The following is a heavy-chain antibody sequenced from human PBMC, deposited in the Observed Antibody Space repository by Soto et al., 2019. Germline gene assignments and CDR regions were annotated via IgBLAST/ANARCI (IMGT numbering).Heavy chain of an antibody. CDR2: INHSGRT. V-gene: IGHV4-34*01. CDR3: AGXYFSARDHVCYYDGMDV. CDR1: GGSFGCYS. Sequence: NPSETLSLTCTVSGGSFGCYSWSWIRQPPGKGLEWLGEINHSGRTNYNPSHTRRSTISIDTSNNQVSLKLSSVTAADTAVYYCAGXYFSARDHVCYYDGMDVWGQGTTVTVSS. J-gene: IGHJ6*02. D-gene: IGHD1-26*01.